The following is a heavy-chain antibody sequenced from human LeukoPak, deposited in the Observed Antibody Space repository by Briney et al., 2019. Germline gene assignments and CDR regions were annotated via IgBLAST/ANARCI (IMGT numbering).Heavy chain of an antibody. CDR3: ARAQQWLSRHYGMDV. CDR2: INHSGST. Sequence: SETLSLTCAVYGGSFSGYYWSWIRQPPGKGLEWIGEINHSGSTNYNPSLKSRVTISVDTSKNQFSLKLSSVTAADTAVYYCARAQQWLSRHYGMDVWGQGTMVTVSS. CDR1: GGSFSGYY. D-gene: IGHD6-19*01. J-gene: IGHJ6*02. V-gene: IGHV4-34*01.